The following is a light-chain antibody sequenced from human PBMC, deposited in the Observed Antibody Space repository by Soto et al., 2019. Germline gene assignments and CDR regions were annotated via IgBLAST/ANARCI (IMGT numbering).Light chain of an antibody. J-gene: IGKJ1*01. CDR1: LSVANY. CDR3: QQGYSTPWT. CDR2: AAS. V-gene: IGKV1-39*01. Sequence: DIQMTQSPSSLSASVGDRVTITCRANLSVANYLHWYQQKSGRVPKLLIYAASNLQRGVPSRFSGSGSGTDFSLTINTLQPEDFATYYCQQGYSTPWTFGQGTKVDIK.